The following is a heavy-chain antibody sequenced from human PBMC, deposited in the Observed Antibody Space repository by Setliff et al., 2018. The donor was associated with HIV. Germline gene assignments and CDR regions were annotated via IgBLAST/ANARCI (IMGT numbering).Heavy chain of an antibody. CDR2: IRQDGTDK. J-gene: IGHJ3*02. Sequence: PSETLSLSCAASGFAFSSHQMSWVRQAPGKGLEWVAKIRQDGTDKYYVDSVKGRFTISRDNAKNSVFLQMNSLRAEDTGVYYCAKVEKYNSAWYAPMSDPFDIWGQGTMVTVSS. CDR1: GFAFSSHQ. V-gene: IGHV3-7*01. D-gene: IGHD6-19*01. CDR3: AKVEKYNSAWYAPMSDPFDI.